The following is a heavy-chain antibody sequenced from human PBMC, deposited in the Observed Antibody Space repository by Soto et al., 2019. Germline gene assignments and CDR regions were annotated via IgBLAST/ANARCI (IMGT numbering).Heavy chain of an antibody. J-gene: IGHJ4*02. D-gene: IGHD6-6*01. CDR1: GYTFTSYG. CDR2: ISAYNGNT. Sequence: QVQLVQSGAEVKKPGASVKVSCKASGYTFTSYGISWVRQAPGQGLEWMGWISAYNGNTNYAQKLQGRVNMTTDTSSSTAYRELRSLRSDETAVYYCARAVLDSSSSLFDYWGQGTLVTVSS. V-gene: IGHV1-18*01. CDR3: ARAVLDSSSSLFDY.